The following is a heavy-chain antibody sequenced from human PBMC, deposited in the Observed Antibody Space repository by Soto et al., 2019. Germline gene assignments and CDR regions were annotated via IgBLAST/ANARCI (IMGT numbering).Heavy chain of an antibody. CDR1: GFTFSTYA. V-gene: IGHV3-23*01. CDR3: VKGYWKGDV. CDR2: ISGSGGSI. D-gene: IGHD1-1*01. Sequence: EVQLLESGGGLVQPGGSLRLSCAASGFTFSTYAMNWVRQAPGNGLEWVSAISGSGGSIHYADSVKGRFTISRDSSKNTVYLQMNSLRDEDTAVYHCVKGYWKGDVWGQGTTVTVSS. J-gene: IGHJ6*02.